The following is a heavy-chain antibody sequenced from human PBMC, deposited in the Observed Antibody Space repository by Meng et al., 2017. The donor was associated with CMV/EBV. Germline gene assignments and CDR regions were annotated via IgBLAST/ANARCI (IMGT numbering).Heavy chain of an antibody. CDR1: GYTFTSYD. CDR2: MNPNSGNT. Sequence: ASVKVSCKASGYTFTSYDINWVRQATGQGLEWMGWMNPNSGNTGYAQKFQGRVTITRNTSISTAYMELSSLISEDTAVYYCARSLGARRTGIAAAGFDYWGQGTLVTVSS. J-gene: IGHJ4*02. D-gene: IGHD6-13*01. CDR3: ARSLGARRTGIAAAGFDY. V-gene: IGHV1-8*03.